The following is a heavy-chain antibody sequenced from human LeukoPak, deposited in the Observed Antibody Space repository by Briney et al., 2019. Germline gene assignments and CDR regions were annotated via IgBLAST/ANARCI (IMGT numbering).Heavy chain of an antibody. V-gene: IGHV1-2*02. CDR1: GYTFTGYY. J-gene: IGHJ4*02. D-gene: IGHD5-12*01. CDR2: INPNTGGT. CDR3: ARDRPAYSGYDPDY. Sequence: ASVKVSCKASGYTFTGYYMHWVRQAPGQGLEWMGWINPNTGGTNYAQKFQGRVTMTRDTSISTAYMELSRLRSDDTAVYYCARDRPAYSGYDPDYWGQGTLVTVSS.